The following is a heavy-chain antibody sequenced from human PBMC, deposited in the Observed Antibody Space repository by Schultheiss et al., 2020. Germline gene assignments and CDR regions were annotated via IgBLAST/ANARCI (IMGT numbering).Heavy chain of an antibody. Sequence: GESLRLSCAASGFTFSSYAMSWVRQAPGKGLEWVSGINWNGGSTGYADSVKGRFTISRDNAKNSLYLQMNSLRVEDTAVYYCVRGGSGYGNFEFWGQGTLVTVSS. V-gene: IGHV3-20*04. J-gene: IGHJ4*02. CDR3: VRGGSGYGNFEF. D-gene: IGHD5-12*01. CDR1: GFTFSSYA. CDR2: INWNGGST.